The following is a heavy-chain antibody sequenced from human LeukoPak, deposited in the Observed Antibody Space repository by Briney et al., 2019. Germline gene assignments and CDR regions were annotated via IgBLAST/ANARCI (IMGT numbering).Heavy chain of an antibody. CDR1: GGSISSSSYC. J-gene: IGHJ2*01. Sequence: SETLSLTCTVSGGSISSSSYCWGWIRQPPGKGLEWIGSFSYSGSTYYNPSLKSRVTISVDTSKNQFSLRLSSVTAADTAVYYCARLPYDAGWYFDLWGRGTLVTVSS. V-gene: IGHV4-39*01. CDR3: ARLPYDAGWYFDL. D-gene: IGHD3-3*01. CDR2: FSYSGST.